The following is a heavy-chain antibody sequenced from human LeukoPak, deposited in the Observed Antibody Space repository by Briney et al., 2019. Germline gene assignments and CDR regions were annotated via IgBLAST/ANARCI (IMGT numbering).Heavy chain of an antibody. CDR1: GFTFSSYA. V-gene: IGHV3-23*01. Sequence: PTGGSLRLSCAASGFTFSSYAMSWVRQAPGKGLEWVSAISHTGSDTYYADSVKDRFSISRDNSKNTLYLQMNSLRAEDTALYYCAKRFYGSGSFYGDWGRRTLVTVSS. CDR3: AKRFYGSGSFYGD. J-gene: IGHJ4*02. D-gene: IGHD3-10*01. CDR2: ISHTGSDT.